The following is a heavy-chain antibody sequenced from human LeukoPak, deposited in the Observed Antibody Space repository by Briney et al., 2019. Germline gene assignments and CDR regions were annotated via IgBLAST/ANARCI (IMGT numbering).Heavy chain of an antibody. V-gene: IGHV3-73*01. Sequence: GGSLKLSCAASGFTFSSSAMHWVRQASGKGLEWVGRIRSKANSYATAYAASVKGRFTISRDASKNTAYLQMNSLKTEDTAVYYCTRHPSMTTVTPQYDGPVWGKGTTVTVSS. J-gene: IGHJ6*04. CDR2: IRSKANSYAT. CDR3: TRHPSMTTVTPQYDGPV. CDR1: GFTFSSSA. D-gene: IGHD4-17*01.